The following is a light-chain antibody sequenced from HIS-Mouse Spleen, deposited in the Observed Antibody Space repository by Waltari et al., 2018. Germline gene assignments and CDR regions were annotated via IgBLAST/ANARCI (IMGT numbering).Light chain of an antibody. J-gene: IGKJ1*01. Sequence: AIRMTQSPSSFSASTGDRVTITCRASQGISSYLAWYQQKPGKAPKPLIYAASTLQSGVPSRFSGSGSETDFTLTISCLQSEDFATYYCQQYYSYPWTFGQGTKVEIK. CDR1: QGISSY. V-gene: IGKV1-8*01. CDR2: AAS. CDR3: QQYYSYPWT.